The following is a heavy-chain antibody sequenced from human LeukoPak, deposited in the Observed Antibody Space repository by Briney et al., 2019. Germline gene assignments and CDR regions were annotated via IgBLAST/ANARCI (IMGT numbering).Heavy chain of an antibody. J-gene: IGHJ4*02. D-gene: IGHD3-22*01. CDR2: ISAYNGNT. CDR1: GYTFTSYG. CDR3: ARDVGVVVITSADFDY. Sequence: EASVKVSCKASGYTFTSYGISWVRQAPGQGLEWMGWISAYNGNTNYAQKLQGRVTMTTDTSTSTAYMELRSLRSDDMAVYYCARDVGVVVITSADFDYWGQGTLVTVSS. V-gene: IGHV1-18*03.